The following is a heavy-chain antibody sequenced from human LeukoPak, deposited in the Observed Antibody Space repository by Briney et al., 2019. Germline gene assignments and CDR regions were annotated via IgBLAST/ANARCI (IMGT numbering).Heavy chain of an antibody. J-gene: IGHJ4*02. Sequence: SETLSLTCTVSGGSISSGGYYWSWIRQHPGKGLEWIGYIYYSGSTYYNPSLKSRVTISVDTSKNQFSLKLSSVTAVDTAVYYCALGLQWLSFDCWGQGTLVTVSS. CDR2: IYYSGST. D-gene: IGHD6-19*01. CDR3: ALGLQWLSFDC. CDR1: GGSISSGGYY. V-gene: IGHV4-31*03.